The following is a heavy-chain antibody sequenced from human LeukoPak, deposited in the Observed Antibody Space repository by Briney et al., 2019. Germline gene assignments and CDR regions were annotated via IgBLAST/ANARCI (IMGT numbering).Heavy chain of an antibody. J-gene: IGHJ5*02. CDR2: IRYDGSNK. CDR1: GFTFSSYG. D-gene: IGHD1-26*01. CDR3: AKVGIVGATGWFDP. Sequence: PGGSLRLSCAASGFTFSSYGMHWVRQAPGKGLEWVAFIRYDGSNKYYADSVKGRFTISRDNSKNTLYLQMNSLRAEDTAVYYCAKVGIVGATGWFDPWGQGTLVTVSS. V-gene: IGHV3-30*02.